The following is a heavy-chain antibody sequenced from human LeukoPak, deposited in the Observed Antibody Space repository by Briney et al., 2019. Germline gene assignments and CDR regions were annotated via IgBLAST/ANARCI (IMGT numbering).Heavy chain of an antibody. CDR1: GGSISRYY. D-gene: IGHD1-20*01. V-gene: IGHV4-59*08. CDR3: ARHQEITGTENNFDY. CDR2: IYYSGST. J-gene: IGHJ4*02. Sequence: SETLSLTCTVSGGSISRYYWSWIRQPPGKGLEWIGYIYYSGSTYYNPSLKSRVTISVDTSKNQFSLKLTSVTAADTAVYFCARHQEITGTENNFDYWGQGTLVTVSS.